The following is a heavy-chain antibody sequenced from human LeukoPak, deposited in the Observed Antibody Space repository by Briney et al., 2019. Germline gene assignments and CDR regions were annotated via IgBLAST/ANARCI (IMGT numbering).Heavy chain of an antibody. V-gene: IGHV3-23*01. CDR1: GFTFSSHA. CDR3: AKDACSSTSCYLPVDY. CDR2: ISGSGGST. D-gene: IGHD2-2*01. Sequence: GGSLRLSCAASGFTFSSHAMSWVRQAPGKGLEWVSHISGSGGSTYYADSVKGRFTISRDNSKNTLYLQMNSLRAEDTAVYYCAKDACSSTSCYLPVDYWGQGTLVTVSS. J-gene: IGHJ4*02.